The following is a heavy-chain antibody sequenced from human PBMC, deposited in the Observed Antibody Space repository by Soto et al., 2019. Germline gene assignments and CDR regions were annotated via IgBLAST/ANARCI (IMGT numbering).Heavy chain of an antibody. V-gene: IGHV3-23*01. D-gene: IGHD4-17*01. CDR2: ITNTGLTT. Sequence: PGVPLRLSCAASGFGFSTHALTWVRQAPGKGLEWLSSITNTGLTTHYADSVKGRFTISRENSRNTLHLQMNNLRVDDTAIYYCAKGFDYGDTKHIGHSGQGTLVTVYS. CDR1: GFGFSTHA. J-gene: IGHJ1*01. CDR3: AKGFDYGDTKHIGH.